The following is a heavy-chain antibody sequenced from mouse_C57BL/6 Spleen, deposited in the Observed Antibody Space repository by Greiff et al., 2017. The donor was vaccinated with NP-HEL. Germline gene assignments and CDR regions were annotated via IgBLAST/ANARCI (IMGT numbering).Heavy chain of an antibody. V-gene: IGHV1-50*01. D-gene: IGHD1-1*02. CDR1: GYTFTSYW. CDR3: ARRVATNFDV. CDR2: IDPSDSYT. Sequence: VQLQQSGAELVKPGASVKLSCKASGYTFTSYWMQWVKQRPGQGLEWIGEIDPSDSYTNYNQKFKGKATLTVDTSSSTAYMQLSSLTSEDSAVYYWARRVATNFDVLGTGTTVTVSS. J-gene: IGHJ1*03.